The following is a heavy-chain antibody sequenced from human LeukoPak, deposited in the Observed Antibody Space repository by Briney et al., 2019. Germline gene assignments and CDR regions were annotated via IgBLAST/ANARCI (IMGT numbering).Heavy chain of an antibody. V-gene: IGHV4-31*03. J-gene: IGHJ5*02. D-gene: IGHD1-26*01. CDR3: ARGSYSGSYYWFDP. Sequence: SETLSLTCTVSGGSISGGGYYWSWIPQHPGEGLGWIGYIYYSGSTYYNPSLKSRVTISVDTSKNQFSLKLSSVTAADTAVYYCARGSYSGSYYWFDPWGQGTLVTVSS. CDR1: GGSISGGGYY. CDR2: IYYSGST.